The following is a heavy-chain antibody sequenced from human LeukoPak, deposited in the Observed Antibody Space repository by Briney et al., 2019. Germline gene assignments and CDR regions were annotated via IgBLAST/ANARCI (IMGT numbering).Heavy chain of an antibody. V-gene: IGHV3-53*01. CDR2: IYSGGST. J-gene: IGHJ6*03. CDR3: ARGFGYDILTGYYNDYYYMDV. CDR1: GFTVSSNY. Sequence: GGSLRLSCAASGFTVSSNYMSWVRQAPGKGLEWGSVIYSGGSTYYADSVKGRFTISRDNSKNTLYLQMNSLRAEDTAVYYCARGFGYDILTGYYNDYYYMDVWGKGTTVTVSS. D-gene: IGHD3-9*01.